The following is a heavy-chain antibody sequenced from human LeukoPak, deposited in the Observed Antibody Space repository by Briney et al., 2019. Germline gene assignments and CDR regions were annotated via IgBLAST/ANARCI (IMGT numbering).Heavy chain of an antibody. CDR3: ARDLDYDILTGYRLAADYMDV. CDR2: ISSSSSYI. D-gene: IGHD3-9*01. V-gene: IGHV3-21*01. J-gene: IGHJ6*03. CDR1: GFTFSSYS. Sequence: GGSLRLSCAASGFTFSSYSMNWVRQAPGKGLEWVSSISSSSSYIYYADSVEGRFTISRDNAKNSLYLQMNSLRAEDTAVYYCARDLDYDILTGYRLAADYMDVWGRGTTVTVSS.